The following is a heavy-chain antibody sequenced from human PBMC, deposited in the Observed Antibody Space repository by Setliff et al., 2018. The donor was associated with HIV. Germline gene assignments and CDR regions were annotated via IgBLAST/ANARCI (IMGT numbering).Heavy chain of an antibody. Sequence: PGESLKLSCAASGFTFGSYDMNWVRQAPGKGLEWVSYISGSGSIIYYADSVKGRFTISRDNAEYSLHLQMNSLRAEDTAVYYCARARLRNYYYYMDVWAKGTTVTV. V-gene: IGHV3-48*03. CDR3: ARARLRNYYYYMDV. CDR2: ISGSGSII. CDR1: GFTFGSYD. J-gene: IGHJ6*03. D-gene: IGHD5-12*01.